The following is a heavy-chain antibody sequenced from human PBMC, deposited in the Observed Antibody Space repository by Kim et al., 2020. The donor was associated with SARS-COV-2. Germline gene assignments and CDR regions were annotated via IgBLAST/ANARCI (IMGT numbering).Heavy chain of an antibody. CDR1: GYTFTSYG. D-gene: IGHD5-18*01. CDR2: ISAYNGNT. CDR3: ARDPGVDTATGWGNYYGMDV. Sequence: ASVKVSCKASGYTFTSYGISWVRQAPGQGLEWMGWISAYNGNTNYAQKLQGRVTMTTDTSTSTAYMELRSLRSDDTAVYYCARDPGVDTATGWGNYYGMDVWGQGTTVTVSS. J-gene: IGHJ6*02. V-gene: IGHV1-18*01.